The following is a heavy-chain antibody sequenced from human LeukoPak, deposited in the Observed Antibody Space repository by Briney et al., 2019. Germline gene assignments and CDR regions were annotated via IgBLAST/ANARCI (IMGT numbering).Heavy chain of an antibody. J-gene: IGHJ4*02. V-gene: IGHV1-69*05. CDR3: ATPRGINWNYVPFDY. Sequence: SVKVSCKASGGTFSSYAISWVRQAPGQGLEWMGGIIPIFGTANYAQKFQGRVTITTDESTSTAYMELSSLRSEDTAVYYCATPRGINWNYVPFDYWGQGTLVTVSS. D-gene: IGHD1-7*01. CDR1: GGTFSSYA. CDR2: IIPIFGTA.